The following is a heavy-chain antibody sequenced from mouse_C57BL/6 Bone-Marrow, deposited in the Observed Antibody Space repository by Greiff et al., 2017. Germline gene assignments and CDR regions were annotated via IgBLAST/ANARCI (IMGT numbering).Heavy chain of an antibody. CDR2: IDPSDSYT. J-gene: IGHJ3*01. D-gene: IGHD1-1*01. CDR1: GYTFTSYW. CDR3: AIHFYYYGSSFFAY. Sequence: QVQLQQPGAELVRPGTSVKLSCKASGYTFTSYWMHWVKQRPGQGLEWIGVIDPSDSYTNYNQKFKGKATLTVDPSSSTAYMQLSSLTSEDSAVYYCAIHFYYYGSSFFAYWGQGTLVTVSA. V-gene: IGHV1-59*01.